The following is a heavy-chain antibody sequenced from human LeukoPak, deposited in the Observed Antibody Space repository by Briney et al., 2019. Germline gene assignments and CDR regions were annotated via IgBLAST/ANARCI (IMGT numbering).Heavy chain of an antibody. V-gene: IGHV3-23*01. CDR3: AKDPGVVPAHYFDY. CDR1: GFTFSSYA. CDR2: TGSTGFST. Sequence: GGSLRLSCAASGFTFSSYAMNWLRQAPGKGLEWVSGTGSTGFSTFYADSVKGRFTVSRDNSKNTLSLQMNSLRAEDTAVYYCAKDPGVVPAHYFDYWGQGTLVTVSS. D-gene: IGHD2-2*01. J-gene: IGHJ4*02.